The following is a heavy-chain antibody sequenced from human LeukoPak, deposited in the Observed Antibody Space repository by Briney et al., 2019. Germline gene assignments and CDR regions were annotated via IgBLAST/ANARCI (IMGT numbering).Heavy chain of an antibody. J-gene: IGHJ4*02. D-gene: IGHD6-19*01. CDR3: ARGIAVAATGDY. CDR1: GYTFTIFV. Sequence: ASVTVSFTASGYTFTIFVISWVRQAPGQGHEWMGWINGYNGNTNYAQKFQGRVTLTTDTSTSTAYMELRSLRFDDTAVYYCARGIAVAATGDYWGQGTLVTVSS. CDR2: INGYNGNT. V-gene: IGHV1-18*01.